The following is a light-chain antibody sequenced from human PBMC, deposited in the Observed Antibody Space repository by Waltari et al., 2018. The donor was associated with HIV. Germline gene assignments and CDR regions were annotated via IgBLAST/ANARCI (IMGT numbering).Light chain of an antibody. J-gene: IGKJ4*01. Sequence: DIVMTQSPDSLAVSLGERATINCKSSLSVLYSSNNKNYLAWYQQKQGQSPKLLIYWASTREFGVPDRFSGSGSWTDFTLTISSLQAEDVAVYYCQQYYSTPLTFGGGTKVEIK. CDR2: WAS. V-gene: IGKV4-1*01. CDR1: LSVLYSSNNKNY. CDR3: QQYYSTPLT.